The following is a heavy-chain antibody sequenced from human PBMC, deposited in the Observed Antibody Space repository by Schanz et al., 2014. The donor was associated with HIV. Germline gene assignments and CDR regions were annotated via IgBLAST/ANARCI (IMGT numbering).Heavy chain of an antibody. J-gene: IGHJ4*02. CDR2: IWYDGSNK. CDR3: AKSSGWLYAHFDY. V-gene: IGHV3-33*06. CDR1: GFTFSTYA. D-gene: IGHD3-9*01. Sequence: VQLLESGGGLVQPGGSLKLSCAASGFTFSTYAMSWVRQAPGKGLEWVAVIWYDGSNKYYADSVKGRFTISRDNSKNTLYLQMNSLRAEDTAVYYCAKSSGWLYAHFDYWGQGTLVTVSP.